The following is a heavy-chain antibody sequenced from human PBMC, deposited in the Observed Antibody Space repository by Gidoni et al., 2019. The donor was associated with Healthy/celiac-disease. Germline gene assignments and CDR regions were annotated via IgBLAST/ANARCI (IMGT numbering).Heavy chain of an antibody. Sequence: QLQLQESGRGLVKPSETLSLPCTGSGCSISSSSYYGGWIRQPPGKWLEWIGSIYYSGSTYYNPSLKSRVTISVDTSKNQFSLKLSSVTAADTAVYYCASRAPYDDFWSGSPYYFDYWGQGTLVTVSS. J-gene: IGHJ4*02. D-gene: IGHD3-3*01. CDR1: GCSISSSSYY. CDR3: ASRAPYDDFWSGSPYYFDY. CDR2: IYYSGST. V-gene: IGHV4-39*01.